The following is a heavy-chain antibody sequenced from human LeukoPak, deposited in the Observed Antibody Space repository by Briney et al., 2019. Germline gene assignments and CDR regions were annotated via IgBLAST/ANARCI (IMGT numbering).Heavy chain of an antibody. Sequence: SETLSLTCAVYGGSFSGYYWSWIRQAPGKGLEWIGEINHSGSTNYNPSLKSRVTISVDTSKNQFSLKLSSVTAADTAVYYCARVMATISRDFDYWGQGTLVTVSS. V-gene: IGHV4-34*01. CDR2: INHSGST. CDR1: GGSFSGYY. J-gene: IGHJ4*02. D-gene: IGHD5-24*01. CDR3: ARVMATISRDFDY.